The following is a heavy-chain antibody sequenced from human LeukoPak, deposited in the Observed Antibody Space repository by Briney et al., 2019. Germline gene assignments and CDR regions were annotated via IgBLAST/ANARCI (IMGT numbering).Heavy chain of an antibody. CDR1: GGSISSYY. CDR2: IYYSGST. D-gene: IGHD6-19*01. J-gene: IGHJ4*02. CDR3: ARLSAVAGGYY. V-gene: IGHV4-59*08. Sequence: PSETLSLTCTVSGGSISSYYWSWIRQPPGKGLEWMGYIYYSGSTNTNASLKSRVTISVDKSKNQFSLKLSSVTAADTAVYYCARLSAVAGGYYWGQGTLVTVSS.